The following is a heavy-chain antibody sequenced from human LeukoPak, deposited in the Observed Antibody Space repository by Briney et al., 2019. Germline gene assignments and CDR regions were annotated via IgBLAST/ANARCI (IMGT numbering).Heavy chain of an antibody. CDR3: LLIILGGSSQH. CDR2: IKSDGQIT. CDR1: GFTFNNYW. D-gene: IGHD3-3*01. V-gene: IGHV3-74*01. Sequence: GGSLRLSCAASGFTFNNYWMHWVRQAPGKGLVWVSRIKSDGQITTYADSVKGRFTTSRDNAKNTFYLQMNSLRVEDAAVYYCLLIILGGSSQHWGQGTLVSVSS. J-gene: IGHJ1*01.